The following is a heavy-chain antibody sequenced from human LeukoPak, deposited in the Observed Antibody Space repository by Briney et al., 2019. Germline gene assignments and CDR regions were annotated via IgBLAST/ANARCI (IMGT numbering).Heavy chain of an antibody. CDR3: ARDHRYAFDN. CDR1: GFTFSDYS. CDR2: VGISSGNT. V-gene: IGHV3-48*04. Sequence: GGSLRLSCAASGFTFSDYSMNWVRQAPGKGLEGIAYVGISSGNTKYADSVKGRFTISGDSAKNSVSLQMNSLRGEHTAVYFCARDHRYAFDNWGQGTLVTVSS. J-gene: IGHJ4*02. D-gene: IGHD5-12*01.